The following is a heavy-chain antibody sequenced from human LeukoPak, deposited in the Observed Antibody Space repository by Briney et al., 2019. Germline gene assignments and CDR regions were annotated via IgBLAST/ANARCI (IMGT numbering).Heavy chain of an antibody. CDR3: ARDGVPAAIGWFDP. Sequence: PGGSLRLSCAASGFAFSSYSMNWVRQAPGKGLEWVSSISSSSTYIYHADSVKGRFTISTDNAKNSLSLQMNSLRAEDTAVYYCARDGVPAAIGWFDPWGQGTLVTVSS. CDR2: ISSSSTYI. V-gene: IGHV3-21*01. J-gene: IGHJ5*02. CDR1: GFAFSSYS. D-gene: IGHD2-2*02.